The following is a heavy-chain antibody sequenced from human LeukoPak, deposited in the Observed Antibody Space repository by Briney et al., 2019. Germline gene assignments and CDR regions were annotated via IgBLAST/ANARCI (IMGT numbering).Heavy chain of an antibody. CDR2: IYPGSSDT. V-gene: IGHV5-51*01. D-gene: IGHD3-10*01. CDR3: ARQQDGYASGSYLNPFDY. J-gene: IGHJ4*02. Sequence: KDGESLKISCKGSGYSFTNYWIGWVRQVPGKGLEWMGIIYPGSSDTRYSPSFQGQVTISADKSISTAYLQWSSLKASDTAIYYCARQQDGYASGSYLNPFDYWGQGTLVTVSS. CDR1: GYSFTNYW.